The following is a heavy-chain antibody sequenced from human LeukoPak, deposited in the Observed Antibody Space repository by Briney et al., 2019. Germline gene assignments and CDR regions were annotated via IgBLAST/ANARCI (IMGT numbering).Heavy chain of an antibody. CDR3: ARASVVTAPFDP. Sequence: GGSLRLSCAASGFTFSSYAMSWVRQAPEEGLEWVSAISGSGGSTYYADSVKGRFTISRDNAKNSLYLQMNSLRAEDTAVYYCARASVVTAPFDPWGQGTLVTVSS. D-gene: IGHD2-21*02. V-gene: IGHV3-23*01. J-gene: IGHJ5*02. CDR1: GFTFSSYA. CDR2: ISGSGGST.